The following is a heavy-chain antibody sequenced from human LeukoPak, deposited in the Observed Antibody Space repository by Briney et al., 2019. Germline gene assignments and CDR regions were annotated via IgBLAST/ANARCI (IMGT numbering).Heavy chain of an antibody. CDR2: IWYDGSNK. CDR1: GFSFSSYA. Sequence: PGGSLRLSCAASGFSFSSYAMSWVRQAPGKGLEWVAVIWYDGSNKYYADSVKGRFTISRDNAKNTLYLQMNSLRVEDTALYYCARGYNYANDFDSWGQGTLVSVSS. J-gene: IGHJ4*02. CDR3: ARGYNYANDFDS. D-gene: IGHD5-24*01. V-gene: IGHV3-33*08.